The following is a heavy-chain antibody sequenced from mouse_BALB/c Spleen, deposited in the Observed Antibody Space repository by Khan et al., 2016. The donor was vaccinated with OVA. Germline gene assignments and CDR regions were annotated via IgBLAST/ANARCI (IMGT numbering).Heavy chain of an antibody. D-gene: IGHD2-14*01. CDR2: INTYTGEP. J-gene: IGHJ4*01. V-gene: IGHV9-3-1*01. CDR1: GFTFTNYG. CDR3: ARVGYNGTMDC. Sequence: QIQLVQSGPELKKPGETVQISCKTSGFTFTNYGMNWVKRAPGKGLKWMGWINTYTGEPTFADDFKGRFAFSLETSASTAYLQINSLKNEDTATYVGARVGYNGTMDCWGQGTSVTVSS.